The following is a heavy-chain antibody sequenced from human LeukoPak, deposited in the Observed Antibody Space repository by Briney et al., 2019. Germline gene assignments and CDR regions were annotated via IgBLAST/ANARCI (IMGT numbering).Heavy chain of an antibody. Sequence: SETLSLTCAVYGGSFSGYYWSWIRQPPGKGLEWIGEINHSGSTNYNPSLKSRVTISVDTSKNQFSLKLSSVTAADTAVYYCARSPYNYYGSGAHFDYWGQGTLVTVSS. D-gene: IGHD3-10*01. J-gene: IGHJ4*02. V-gene: IGHV4-34*01. CDR3: ARSPYNYYGSGAHFDY. CDR2: INHSGST. CDR1: GGSFSGYY.